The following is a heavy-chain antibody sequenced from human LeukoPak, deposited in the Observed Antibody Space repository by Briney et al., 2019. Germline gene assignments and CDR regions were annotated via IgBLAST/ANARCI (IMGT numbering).Heavy chain of an antibody. CDR3: ARDRHSSSWYAAAYYFDY. Sequence: ASVKVSCKASGYTFTGYYMHWVRQAPGQGLEWMGWINPNSGGTNYAQKFQGRVTMTRDTSISTAYMELSRLRSDDTAVYYCARDRHSSSWYAAAYYFDYWGQGTLVTVSS. CDR1: GYTFTGYY. V-gene: IGHV1-2*02. D-gene: IGHD6-13*01. J-gene: IGHJ4*02. CDR2: INPNSGGT.